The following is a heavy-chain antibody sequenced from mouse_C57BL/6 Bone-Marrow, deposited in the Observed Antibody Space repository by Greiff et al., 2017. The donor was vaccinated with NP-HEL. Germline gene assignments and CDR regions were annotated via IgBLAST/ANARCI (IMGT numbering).Heavy chain of an antibody. J-gene: IGHJ4*01. Sequence: EVNLVESGGGLVKPGGSLKLSCAASGFTFSSYALSLVRQTPEKRLEWVATFSNGGSYIYYPANVKGRFTISRDNAKHNLHLQLSQLKTEDTAMYYCARLYDYDYAMDYWGQGTAVTVSA. V-gene: IGHV5-4*03. CDR3: ARLYDYDYAMDY. CDR1: GFTFSSYA. D-gene: IGHD2-4*01. CDR2: FSNGGSYI.